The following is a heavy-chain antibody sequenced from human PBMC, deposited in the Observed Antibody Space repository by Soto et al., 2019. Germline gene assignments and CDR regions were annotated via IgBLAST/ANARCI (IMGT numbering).Heavy chain of an antibody. CDR3: AREIRRDYYYYYPLDV. CDR1: VFPFTDHY. Sequence: LRLSCLASVFPFTDHYMDWVRQAPGTGLEWIARTKNKPNNYTTTYAASVKGRFTISRDDSESSLYLQMNNLKTEDTAVYYCAREIRRDYYYYYPLDVWGQGTTVTVSS. V-gene: IGHV3-72*01. CDR2: TKNKPNNYTT. J-gene: IGHJ6*02.